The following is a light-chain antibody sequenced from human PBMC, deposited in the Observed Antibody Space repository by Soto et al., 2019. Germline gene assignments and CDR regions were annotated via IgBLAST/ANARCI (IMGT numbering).Light chain of an antibody. CDR3: QQYGSSPRT. V-gene: IGKV3-20*01. CDR1: QSVRSNH. Sequence: EIVLTQSPGTLSLSPGERATLSCRASQSVRSNHLAWYQQKPGQAPRLRIYDASSRATGIPDRFSGSGSGTDFSLTISRLEPEDFAVYYCQQYGSSPRTFGRGTKLEI. CDR2: DAS. J-gene: IGKJ2*01.